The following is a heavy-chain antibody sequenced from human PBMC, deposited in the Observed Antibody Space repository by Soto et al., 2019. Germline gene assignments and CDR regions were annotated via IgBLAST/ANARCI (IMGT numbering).Heavy chain of an antibody. D-gene: IGHD3-3*01. CDR1: GYPLSRYG. V-gene: IGHV1-18*04. Sequence: GXSVKVACKAAGYPLSRYGISGVRQAPVEGLEWQGWLSAYNCNTTYAQKLQRRLTMTTDTSTRTAYMELRSLRSDDTAVYSCARHWYYDFWSGHYGMDVWAQGTTVTVSS. CDR2: LSAYNCNT. J-gene: IGHJ6*02. CDR3: ARHWYYDFWSGHYGMDV.